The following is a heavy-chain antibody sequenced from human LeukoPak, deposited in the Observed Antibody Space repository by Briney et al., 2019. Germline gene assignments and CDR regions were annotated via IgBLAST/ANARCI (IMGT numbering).Heavy chain of an antibody. D-gene: IGHD4-17*01. V-gene: IGHV1-2*02. CDR1: GYTFTGYY. Sequence: ASVKVSCKASGYTFTGYYMHWVRQAPGQGLEWMGWINPNSGGTNYAQKFQDRVTMTRDTSISTAYMALSGLRSDDPAGYYCARKDDDGDYRVNWFDPWGQGTLVTVSS. J-gene: IGHJ5*02. CDR3: ARKDDDGDYRVNWFDP. CDR2: INPNSGGT.